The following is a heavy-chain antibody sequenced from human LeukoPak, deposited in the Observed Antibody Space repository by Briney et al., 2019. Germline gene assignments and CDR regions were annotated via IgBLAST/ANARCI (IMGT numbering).Heavy chain of an antibody. CDR1: GYTFTSYY. J-gene: IGHJ5*02. Sequence: ASVKVSCKASGYTFTSYYMHWVRQAPGQGLEWMGIINPSGGSTSYAQKFQGRVTMTRDTSTSTVYMELSSLRSEDMAVYYCARGYYYDSSGYPNWFDPWGQGTLVTVSS. CDR2: INPSGGST. CDR3: ARGYYYDSSGYPNWFDP. D-gene: IGHD3-22*01. V-gene: IGHV1-46*03.